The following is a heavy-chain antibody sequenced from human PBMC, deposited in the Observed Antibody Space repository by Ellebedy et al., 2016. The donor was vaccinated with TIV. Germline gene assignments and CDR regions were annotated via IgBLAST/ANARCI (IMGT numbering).Heavy chain of an antibody. CDR3: ARVRLGDMDV. J-gene: IGHJ6*02. CDR2: MNPNSGNT. D-gene: IGHD6-25*01. CDR1: GYTLMSYG. Sequence: AASVKVSCKASGYTLMSYGICWVRQAPGQGLEWMGWMNPNSGNTGYAQKFQGRVTMTRNTSISTAYMELSSLRSEDTAVYYCARVRLGDMDVWGQGTTVTVSS. V-gene: IGHV1-8*01.